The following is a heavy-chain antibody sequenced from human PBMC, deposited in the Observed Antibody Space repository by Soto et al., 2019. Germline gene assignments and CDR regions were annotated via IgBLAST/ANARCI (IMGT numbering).Heavy chain of an antibody. V-gene: IGHV2-5*08. CDR2: IYWDDDK. J-gene: IGHJ4*02. Sequence: TLSLTCAVSGGSISSGGYSWSWIRQPPGKALEWLGLIYWDDDKRYSPSLKSRLTITKDTSKNQVVLTMTNMDPVDTATYYCVRNPADTGYSYDFWGQGTLVTVSS. CDR3: VRNPADTGYSYDF. D-gene: IGHD5-18*01. CDR1: GGSISSGGYS.